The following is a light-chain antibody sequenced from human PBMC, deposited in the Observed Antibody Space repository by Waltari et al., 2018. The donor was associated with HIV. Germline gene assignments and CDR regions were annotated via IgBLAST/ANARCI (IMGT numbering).Light chain of an antibody. CDR1: TSNTGADYD. CDR3: QSYDSSLSASV. Sequence: QSVLTQPPSVSGAPGQRVTVPCTGNTSNTGADYDIHWYQQVPGTAPKVVIYDNNNRPSGFPDRFSGSKSGASASLIIAGLQAEDEANYFCQSYDSSLSASVFGGGTKLTVL. CDR2: DNN. V-gene: IGLV1-40*01. J-gene: IGLJ3*02.